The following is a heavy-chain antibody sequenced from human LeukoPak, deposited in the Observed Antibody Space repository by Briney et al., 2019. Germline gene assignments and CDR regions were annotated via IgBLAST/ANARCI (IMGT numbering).Heavy chain of an antibody. CDR1: GFTFSKAW. V-gene: IGHV3-15*01. CDR3: TTAYYYDSRDDAFDI. J-gene: IGHJ3*02. Sequence: GGSLRLSCAASGFTFSKAWMSWVRQAPGKGLEWVGRIKSKTDGGTTDYAAPVKGRFTISRDDSKNTLYLQMNSLKTEDTAVYYCTTAYYYDSRDDAFDIWGQGTMVTVSS. CDR2: IKSKTDGGTT. D-gene: IGHD3-22*01.